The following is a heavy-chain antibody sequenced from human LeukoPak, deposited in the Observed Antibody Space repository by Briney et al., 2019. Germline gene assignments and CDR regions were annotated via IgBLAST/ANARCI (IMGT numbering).Heavy chain of an antibody. CDR3: ARAGGYYSSGSYLEY. Sequence: SGTLSLTCNVSGGSISNNYWTWIRQPPGKGLEWIGYVYSTGSTNYNPSLKSRVTISVDTSKNQFSLQLASVTAADTAVYYCARAGGYYSSGSYLEYWGQGTLVTVSS. CDR2: VYSTGST. CDR1: GGSISNNY. D-gene: IGHD3-10*01. V-gene: IGHV4-59*01. J-gene: IGHJ4*02.